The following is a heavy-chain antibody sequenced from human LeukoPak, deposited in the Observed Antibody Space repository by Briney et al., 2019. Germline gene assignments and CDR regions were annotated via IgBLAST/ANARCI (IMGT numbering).Heavy chain of an antibody. CDR1: GFTFSSYA. CDR2: ISYDGSNK. J-gene: IGHJ4*02. V-gene: IGHV3-30*04. Sequence: PGGSLRLSCAASGFTFSSYAMHWVRQAPGKGLEWVAVISYDGSNKYYADSVKGRFTISRDNSKNTLYLQMNSLRAEDTAVYYCARVSGWYYFDYWGQGTLVTVSS. CDR3: ARVSGWYYFDY. D-gene: IGHD6-19*01.